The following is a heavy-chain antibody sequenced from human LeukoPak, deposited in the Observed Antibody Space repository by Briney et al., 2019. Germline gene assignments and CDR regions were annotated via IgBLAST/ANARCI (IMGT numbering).Heavy chain of an antibody. CDR3: ARAIVGATGFDY. V-gene: IGHV4-4*02. D-gene: IGHD1-26*01. CDR1: GGSISSSNW. J-gene: IGHJ4*02. CDR2: IYHSGST. Sequence: SETLSLTCAVSGGSISSSNWWSWVRQPPGKGLEWIGEIYHSGSTNYNPSLKSRVTISVDKPKNQFSLKLSSVTAADTAVYYCARAIVGATGFDYWGQGTLVTVSS.